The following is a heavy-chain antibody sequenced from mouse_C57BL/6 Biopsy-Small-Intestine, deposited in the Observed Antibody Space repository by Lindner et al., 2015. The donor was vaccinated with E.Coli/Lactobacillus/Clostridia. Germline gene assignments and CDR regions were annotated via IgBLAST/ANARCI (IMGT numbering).Heavy chain of an antibody. CDR1: GFTFSSYA. Sequence: VQLQESGGGLVKPGGSLKLSCAASGFTFSSYAMSWVRQTPEKRLEWVATISDGGSYTYYPDNVKGRFTISRDNAKNNLYLQMSHLKSEDTAMYYCARDPINDGYRYYYAMDYWGQGTSVTVSS. D-gene: IGHD2-3*01. CDR2: ISDGGSYT. V-gene: IGHV5-4*01. CDR3: ARDPINDGYRYYYAMDY. J-gene: IGHJ4*01.